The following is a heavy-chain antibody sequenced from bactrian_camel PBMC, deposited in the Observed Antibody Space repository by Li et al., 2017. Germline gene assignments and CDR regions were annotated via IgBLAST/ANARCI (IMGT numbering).Heavy chain of an antibody. Sequence: QLVESGGGSVQAGGSLGLSCAASGYTYNRNCMAWFRQAPGKGLEWVSAITSGGDVTNYADSVKGRFIITRDKAKNTVYLQMNSLKPEDSAMYYCASVVRGGVCGTFAPRAFGYWGQGTQVTVS. V-gene: IGHV3S25*01. CDR1: GYTYNRNC. CDR3: ASVVRGGVCGTFAPRAFGY. CDR2: ITSGGDVT. D-gene: IGHD7*01. J-gene: IGHJ6*01.